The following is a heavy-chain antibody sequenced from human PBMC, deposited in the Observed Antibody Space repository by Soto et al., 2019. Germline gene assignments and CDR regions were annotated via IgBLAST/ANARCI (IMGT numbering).Heavy chain of an antibody. Sequence: SETLSLTCTVSGGSISSYYWSWIRQPPGKGLEWIGYIYYSGSTNYNPSLKSRVTISVDTSKNQFSLKLSSVTAADTAVYYCARQGSPYSSGWYGGNWFDPWGQGTLVTVSS. CDR2: IYYSGST. CDR3: ARQGSPYSSGWYGGNWFDP. J-gene: IGHJ5*02. D-gene: IGHD6-19*01. CDR1: GGSISSYY. V-gene: IGHV4-59*08.